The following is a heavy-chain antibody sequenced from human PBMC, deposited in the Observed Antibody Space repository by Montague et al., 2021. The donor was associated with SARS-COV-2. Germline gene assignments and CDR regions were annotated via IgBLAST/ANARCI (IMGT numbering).Heavy chain of an antibody. CDR2: IYYSGST. Sequence: SETLSLTCTASGGSISSSSYYWGWIRQPPGKGLEWIGSIYYSGSTYYNPSLKRRVTISVDTSKNQFSLKLSSVTAADTAVYYCARHCVVRGVSAGWFDPWGQGTLVTVSS. V-gene: IGHV4-39*01. J-gene: IGHJ5*02. D-gene: IGHD3-10*01. CDR3: ARHCVVRGVSAGWFDP. CDR1: GGSISSSSYY.